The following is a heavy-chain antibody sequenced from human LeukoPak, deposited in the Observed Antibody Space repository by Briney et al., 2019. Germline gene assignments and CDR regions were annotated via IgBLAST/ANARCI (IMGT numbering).Heavy chain of an antibody. V-gene: IGHV3-21*01. J-gene: IGHJ4*02. CDR3: ARGRYYDGSGYNYFDY. CDR1: GFTFSSYN. Sequence: GGSLRLSCEASGFTFSSYNMNWVRQAPGKGLEWVSSISSSSGYIYYADSVKGRFTISRDNAKNSLYLQLNSLRAEDTAVYYCARGRYYDGSGYNYFDYWGQGTLVTVSS. D-gene: IGHD3-22*01. CDR2: ISSSSGYI.